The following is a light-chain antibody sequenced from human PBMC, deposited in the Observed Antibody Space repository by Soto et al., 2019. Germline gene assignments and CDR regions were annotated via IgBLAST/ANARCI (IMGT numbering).Light chain of an antibody. Sequence: QSALTQPPSVSGAPGQRVTISCTESSSNIGAGYDVHWYQQLPGTAPKLLIYGNSNRPSGVPDRFSGSKSGTSASLAITGLQAEDEADYYCQSYDSTLVFGGGTKLTVL. CDR1: SSNIGAGYD. CDR2: GNS. CDR3: QSYDSTLV. V-gene: IGLV1-40*01. J-gene: IGLJ2*01.